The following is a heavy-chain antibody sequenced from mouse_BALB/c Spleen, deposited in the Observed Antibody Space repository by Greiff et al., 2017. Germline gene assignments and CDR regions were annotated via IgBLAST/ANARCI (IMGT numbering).Heavy chain of an antibody. CDR3: ARGGSYSYYAMDY. Sequence: EVMLVESGGGLVQPGGSRKLSCAASGFTFSSFGMHWVRQAPEKGLEWVAYISSGSSTIYYADTVKGRFTISRDNPTNTLFLQMTSLRSEDTAMYYCARGGSYSYYAMDYWGQGTSVTVSS. CDR1: GFTFSSFG. V-gene: IGHV5-17*02. CDR2: ISSGSSTI. J-gene: IGHJ4*01. D-gene: IGHD1-1*02.